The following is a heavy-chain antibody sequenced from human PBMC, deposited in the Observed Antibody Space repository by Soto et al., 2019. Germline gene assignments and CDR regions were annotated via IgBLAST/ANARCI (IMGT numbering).Heavy chain of an antibody. J-gene: IGHJ5*02. D-gene: IGHD2-15*01. Sequence: QVPLVQSGAEVKNPGASVKVSCQASGYIFMSYGLSWVRQAPGQGLEWMWWISAYNGNTVYAQKLQGRVTMTTDTSTRTAYMELRSLRSYDTAVYYWARDVGRGLDPWGQGTLVIFAS. CDR3: ARDVGRGLDP. V-gene: IGHV1-18*01. CDR1: GYIFMSYG. CDR2: ISAYNGNT.